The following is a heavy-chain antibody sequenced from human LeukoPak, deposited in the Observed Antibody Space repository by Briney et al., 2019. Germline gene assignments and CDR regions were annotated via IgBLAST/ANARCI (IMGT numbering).Heavy chain of an antibody. CDR2: IRYDESYK. CDR3: ARGGPRDGYDY. Sequence: GGSLRLSCAASGFTFSGYGMHWVRQAPGKGLEWVAFIRYDESYKYYADSVKGRFTISRDNSKNTLYLQMNSLRAEDTAVYYCARGGPRDGYDYWGQGTLVTVSS. V-gene: IGHV3-30*02. CDR1: GFTFSGYG. J-gene: IGHJ4*02. D-gene: IGHD5-18*01.